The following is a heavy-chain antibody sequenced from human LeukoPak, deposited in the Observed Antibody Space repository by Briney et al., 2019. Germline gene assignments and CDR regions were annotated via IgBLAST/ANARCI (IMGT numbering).Heavy chain of an antibody. CDR1: GGTFSSYA. V-gene: IGHV1-46*01. D-gene: IGHD3-22*01. CDR3: ARGRHSYDSSDYYYEGDAFDI. CDR2: INPIGGST. Sequence: GASVKVSCKASGGTFSSYAISWVRQAPGQGLEWMAIINPIGGSTTYAQNFQGRVTMTRDMSTSTVYMELSSLRSDDTAVYYCARGRHSYDSSDYYYEGDAFDIWGQGTMVTVSS. J-gene: IGHJ3*02.